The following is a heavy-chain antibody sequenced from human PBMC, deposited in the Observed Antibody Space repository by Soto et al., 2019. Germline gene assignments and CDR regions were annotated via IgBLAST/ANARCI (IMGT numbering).Heavy chain of an antibody. D-gene: IGHD6-13*01. CDR1: GFSFSSYG. CDR3: AKDYGPKAPYPYSNTHTDF. Sequence: QRHLVESGEGVVQPGRSVRISCAASGFSFSSYGMHWISQAPGKGLEWVAVISHDGAFKDYADSVKGRFTISRDNSENTLFLEMNSLVPSDTAVYYCAKDYGPKAPYPYSNTHTDFWGQGTRVTVSS. V-gene: IGHV3-30*18. J-gene: IGHJ4*02. CDR2: ISHDGAFK.